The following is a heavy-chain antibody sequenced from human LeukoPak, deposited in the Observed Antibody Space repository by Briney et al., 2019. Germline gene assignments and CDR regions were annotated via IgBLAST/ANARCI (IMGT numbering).Heavy chain of an antibody. J-gene: IGHJ6*02. CDR3: AREDPQTTVPEGLDV. CDR1: GGSISNYY. CDR2: IYFSGTT. D-gene: IGHD4-17*01. V-gene: IGHV4-59*01. Sequence: SETLSLTCTVSGGSISNYYWSWLRQPPGKGLEWIGYIYFSGTTNINPSLKSRVTISVDMSKNQFSLKLSSVTAGDTAVYYRAREDPQTTVPEGLDVWGQGTTVTVSS.